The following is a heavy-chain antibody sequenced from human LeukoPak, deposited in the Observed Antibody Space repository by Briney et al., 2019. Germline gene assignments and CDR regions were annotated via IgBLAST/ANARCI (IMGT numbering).Heavy chain of an antibody. CDR1: GFTFSSYE. J-gene: IGHJ4*02. Sequence: GGSLRLSCAASGFTFSSYEMNWVRQAPGKGLEWVSYISSSGSTIYYADSVKGRFTISRDIAKNSLYLQMNSLRVEDTAVYYCARRCSSTSCLQYWGQGTLVTVSS. D-gene: IGHD2-2*01. CDR3: ARRCSSTSCLQY. V-gene: IGHV3-48*03. CDR2: ISSSGSTI.